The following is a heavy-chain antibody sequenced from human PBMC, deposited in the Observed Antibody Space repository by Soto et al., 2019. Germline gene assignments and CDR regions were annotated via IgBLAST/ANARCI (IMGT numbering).Heavy chain of an antibody. CDR2: INPSGGST. CDR1: GYTFASYY. V-gene: IGHV1-46*01. Sequence: ASVKVSCKASGYTFASYYMHWVRQAPGQGLEWMGIINPSGGSTSYAQKFQGRVTMTRDTSTSTVYMELSSLRSEDTAVYYCARDGIIGVVIPHDYYYYYGMDVWGQGTTVTVSS. D-gene: IGHD3-3*01. J-gene: IGHJ6*02. CDR3: ARDGIIGVVIPHDYYYYYGMDV.